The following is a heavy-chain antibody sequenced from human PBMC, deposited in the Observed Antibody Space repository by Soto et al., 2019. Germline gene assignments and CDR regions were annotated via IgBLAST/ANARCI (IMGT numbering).Heavy chain of an antibody. V-gene: IGHV4-4*07. Sequence: PSETLSLTCTVPGGSISSYYWSWIRRPAGKGLEWIGRIYTSGSTNYNPSLKSRVTMSVDTSKNQFSLKLSSVTAADTAVYYCARGYCSGGSCYSGFLKAFDIWGQGTMVTVSS. CDR1: GGSISSYY. CDR3: ARGYCSGGSCYSGFLKAFDI. CDR2: IYTSGST. J-gene: IGHJ3*02. D-gene: IGHD2-15*01.